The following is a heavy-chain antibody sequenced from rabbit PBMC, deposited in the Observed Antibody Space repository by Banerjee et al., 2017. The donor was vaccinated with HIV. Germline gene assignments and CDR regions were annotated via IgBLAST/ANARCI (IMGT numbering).Heavy chain of an antibody. Sequence: QEQLVESGGGLVQPGGSLKLSCKASGFDFSSYGVSWVRQAPGKGLEWIAYIFTATSNTHYATWAKGRVTVSKTSSTTVTLHMTSLTAADTATYLCARDLGGSWHLWGQGTLVTVS. CDR1: GFDFSSYG. V-gene: IGHV1S45*01. J-gene: IGHJ3*01. D-gene: IGHD8-1*01. CDR2: IFTATSNT. CDR3: ARDLGGSWHL.